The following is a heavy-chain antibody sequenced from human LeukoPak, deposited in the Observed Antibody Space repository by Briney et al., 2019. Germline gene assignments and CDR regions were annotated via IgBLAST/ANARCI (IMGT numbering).Heavy chain of an antibody. D-gene: IGHD3-10*01. CDR1: GFTFSSYA. CDR2: ISGSGGST. CDR3: AKGFARGGYYYGMDV. V-gene: IGHV3-23*01. Sequence: GGSLRPSCAASGFTFSSYAMSWVRQAPGKGLEWVSAISGSGGSTYYADSVKGRFTISRDNSKNTLYLQMNSLRAEDTAVYYCAKGFARGGYYYGMDVWGQGATVTVSS. J-gene: IGHJ6*02.